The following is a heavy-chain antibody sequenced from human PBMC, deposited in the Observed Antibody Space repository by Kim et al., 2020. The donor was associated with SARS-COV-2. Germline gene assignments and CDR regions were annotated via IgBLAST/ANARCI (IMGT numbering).Heavy chain of an antibody. J-gene: IGHJ5*01. V-gene: IGHV3-11*01. CDR3: ATGSTVVARWF. D-gene: IGHD2-2*01. CDR2: ISGSGSTI. CDR1: GFTFSSHY. Sequence: GGSLRLSCAASGFTFSSHYMSWVRQAPGKGLEWVSRISGSGSTISYADSVKGRFTISRDNAKNTLYLQMNSLRAEDTAVYYCATGSTVVARWF.